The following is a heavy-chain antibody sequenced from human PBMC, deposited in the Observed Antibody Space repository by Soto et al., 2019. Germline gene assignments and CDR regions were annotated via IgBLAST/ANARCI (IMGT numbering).Heavy chain of an antibody. V-gene: IGHV3-74*01. J-gene: IGHJ6*02. CDR2: INSDGSSI. D-gene: IGHD5-18*01. CDR3: AREVSHGYVLRGMDV. CDR1: KFTITSYW. Sequence: EVQLVESGGGLVQPGGSVRLSCAASKFTITSYWMHWVRQAPGKGLVWVSRINSDGSSISYADAVKGRFTISRDNAKNPLYLQMNSLRVEDTAVYYCAREVSHGYVLRGMDVWGQGTTVTVFS.